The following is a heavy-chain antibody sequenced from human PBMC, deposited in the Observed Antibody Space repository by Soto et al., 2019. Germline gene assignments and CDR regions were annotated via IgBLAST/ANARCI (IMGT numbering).Heavy chain of an antibody. Sequence: PGGSLRLSCAVSGFTFSDHTMNWVRQAPGKGLEWVSSIDSNTYYIYYADSVKGRFTISRDNARSSLFLQMSSLSAEDTAVYYCTRGSYGDYNYWGQGTLVTVSS. CDR2: IDSNTYYI. V-gene: IGHV3-21*01. D-gene: IGHD4-17*01. CDR3: TRGSYGDYNY. CDR1: GFTFSDHT. J-gene: IGHJ4*02.